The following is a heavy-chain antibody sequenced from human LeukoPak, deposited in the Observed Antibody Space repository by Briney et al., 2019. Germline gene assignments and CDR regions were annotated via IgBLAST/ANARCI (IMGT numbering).Heavy chain of an antibody. V-gene: IGHV1-8*01. CDR1: GYTFTSYD. CDR2: MNPNSGNT. D-gene: IGHD6-13*01. Sequence: ASVKVSCKASGYTFTSYDINWVRQATGQGLEWMGWMNPNSGNTGYAQKFQGRVTMTRNTSISTAYMELSSLRSEDTAAYYCARGGIAAAASAWGYWGQGTLVTVSS. CDR3: ARGGIAAAASAWGY. J-gene: IGHJ4*02.